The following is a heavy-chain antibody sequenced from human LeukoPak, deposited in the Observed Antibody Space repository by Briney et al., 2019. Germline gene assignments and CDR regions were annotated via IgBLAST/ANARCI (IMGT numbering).Heavy chain of an antibody. CDR3: ARDRDFWSPRYDY. V-gene: IGHV4-61*02. Sequence: SQTLSLTCTVSGDSISSGSYYWSWIRQPAGRRLEWIGRIYTSGITNYNPSLKSRVTMSVDTSKNQFSLKLSSVTAADTAVYYCARDRDFWSPRYDYWGQGTLVTVSS. D-gene: IGHD3-3*01. CDR2: IYTSGIT. J-gene: IGHJ4*02. CDR1: GDSISSGSYY.